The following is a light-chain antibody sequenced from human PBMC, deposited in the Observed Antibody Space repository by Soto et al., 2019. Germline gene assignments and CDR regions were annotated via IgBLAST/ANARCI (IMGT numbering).Light chain of an antibody. J-gene: IGKJ1*01. Sequence: DIPMTQSPSTLSGSVGDRVTITCWASQTISSWLAWYQQKPGKAPKLLIYKASTLKSGVPSRFSGSGSGTEFTLTISRLQPDDFATYYCQHYNSYSEAFGQGTKVEIK. V-gene: IGKV1-5*03. CDR2: KAS. CDR3: QHYNSYSEA. CDR1: QTISSW.